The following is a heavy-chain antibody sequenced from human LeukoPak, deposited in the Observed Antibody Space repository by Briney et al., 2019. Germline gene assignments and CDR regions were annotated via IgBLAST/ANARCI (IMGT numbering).Heavy chain of an antibody. D-gene: IGHD6-13*01. Sequence: ASVKVSCKASGYTFTSYGISWVRQAPGQGLEWMGWISAYNGNTNYAPKLQGRVTMTTDTSTSTAYMELRSLRSDDTAVYYCARFGRIAAAGRNYYYMDVWGKGTTVTVSS. J-gene: IGHJ6*03. V-gene: IGHV1-18*01. CDR2: ISAYNGNT. CDR1: GYTFTSYG. CDR3: ARFGRIAAAGRNYYYMDV.